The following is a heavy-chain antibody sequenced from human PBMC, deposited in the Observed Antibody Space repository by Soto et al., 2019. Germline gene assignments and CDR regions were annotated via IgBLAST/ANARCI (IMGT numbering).Heavy chain of an antibody. CDR2: IIPIFGTA. CDR3: ARCKSCYYDSSGFDS. CDR1: GGTFSSYS. V-gene: IGHV1-69*01. J-gene: IGHJ4*02. Sequence: QVQLVQSGAEVKKPGSSVKVSCKASGGTFSSYSISWVRQAPGQGLACMGGIIPIFGTANYAQKFQGRVTITADESTSTAYMELSSLRSEDTAVYYCARCKSCYYDSSGFDSWGQGTLVTVSS. D-gene: IGHD3-22*01.